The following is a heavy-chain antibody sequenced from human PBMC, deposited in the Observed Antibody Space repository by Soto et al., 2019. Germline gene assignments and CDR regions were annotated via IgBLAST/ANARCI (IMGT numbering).Heavy chain of an antibody. J-gene: IGHJ4*02. CDR3: AREDDSSGYQGLLDY. V-gene: IGHV4-31*03. CDR2: IYYSGST. Sequence: SETLSLTCTVSGGSISSGGYYWSWIRQHPGKGLEWIGYIYYSGSTYYNPSLKSRVTTSVDTSKNQFSLKLSSVTAADTAVYYCAREDDSSGYQGLLDYWGQGNLVTVSS. CDR1: GGSISSGGYY. D-gene: IGHD3-22*01.